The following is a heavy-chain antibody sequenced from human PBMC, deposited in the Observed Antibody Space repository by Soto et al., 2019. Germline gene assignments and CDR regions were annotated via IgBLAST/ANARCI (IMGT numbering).Heavy chain of an antibody. CDR1: GGTFSRHA. CDR2: IIPMFGTT. D-gene: IGHD6-13*01. Sequence: QVQLVQSGSEVKMPGSSVKVSCKTSGGTFSRHAINWVRQAPGQGLECMGGIIPMFGTTNYAQKFKGRVTISADESTSTAYMELSSLRSEEAAVYYCARAAIHGSSWYFWFDPWSQGTLVTVSS. CDR3: ARAAIHGSSWYFWFDP. V-gene: IGHV1-69*01. J-gene: IGHJ5*02.